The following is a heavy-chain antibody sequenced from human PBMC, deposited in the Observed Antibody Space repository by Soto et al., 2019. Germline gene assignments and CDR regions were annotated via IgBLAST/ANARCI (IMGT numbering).Heavy chain of an antibody. Sequence: QVQLQQWGAGLLKPSETLSLTCAVYGGSFSGYYWSWIRQPPGKGLEWIGEINHSGSTNYNPSLKSRDTISVDTSKLQFPLTLSSVTAADTAVYYCAITDYGRYYYYYGMDVWGQGTTVTVSS. CDR3: AITDYGRYYYYYGMDV. D-gene: IGHD4-17*01. CDR2: INHSGST. J-gene: IGHJ6*02. V-gene: IGHV4-34*01. CDR1: GGSFSGYY.